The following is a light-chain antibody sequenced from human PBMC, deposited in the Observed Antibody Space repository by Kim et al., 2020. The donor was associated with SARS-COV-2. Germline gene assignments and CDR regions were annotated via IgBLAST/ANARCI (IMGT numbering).Light chain of an antibody. J-gene: IGKJ1*01. V-gene: IGKV1-5*01. CDR1: QRISSW. CDR2: DAS. CDR3: QQYNSYSWT. Sequence: ASVEDRVTIACRASQRISSWLAWYQQKPGKAPKLLSYDASSLESGVPSRVSGSGSGTEFTLTISSLQPDDFATYYCQQYNSYSWTFGQGTKVDIK.